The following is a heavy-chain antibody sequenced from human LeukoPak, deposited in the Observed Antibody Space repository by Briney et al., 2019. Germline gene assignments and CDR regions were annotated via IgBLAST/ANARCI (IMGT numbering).Heavy chain of an antibody. CDR3: ARDLDTDYPFDY. V-gene: IGHV1-18*01. D-gene: IGHD5-18*01. CDR1: GYTFTSYG. CDR2: ISVYNGNT. Sequence: ASATVSCKASGYTFTSYGISWVRQAPGQGLEWMGWISVYNGNTNYAQKLQGRVTMTTDTSTSTAYMELRSLRSDDTAVYYCARDLDTDYPFDYWGQGTLVTVSS. J-gene: IGHJ4*02.